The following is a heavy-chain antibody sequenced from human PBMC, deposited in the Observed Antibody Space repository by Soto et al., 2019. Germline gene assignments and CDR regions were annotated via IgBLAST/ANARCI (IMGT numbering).Heavy chain of an antibody. CDR3: ARGGYGGLDY. CDR2: INHSGST. Sequence: PSETLSLTCAVYGGSFSGYYWSWIRQPPGKGLEWIGEINHSGSTNYNPSLKSRVTISVDTSKNQFSLKLSSVTAADTAVYYCARGGYGGLDYWGQGTLVTVSS. V-gene: IGHV4-34*01. D-gene: IGHD3-10*01. J-gene: IGHJ4*02. CDR1: GGSFSGYY.